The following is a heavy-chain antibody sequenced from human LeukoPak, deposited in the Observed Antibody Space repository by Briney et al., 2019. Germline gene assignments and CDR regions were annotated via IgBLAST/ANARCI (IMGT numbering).Heavy chain of an antibody. V-gene: IGHV3-7*01. CDR3: ARDEYDFWSGYSLDY. Sequence: GGSLRLSCAASGFTFSRYYMSWVRQAPGKGLEWVANIKQDGYEKYYVDSVKGRFTISRDNAKNSLYLQMNSLRAEDTAVYYCARDEYDFWSGYSLDYWGQGTLVTVSS. J-gene: IGHJ4*02. CDR1: GFTFSRYY. D-gene: IGHD3-3*01. CDR2: IKQDGYEK.